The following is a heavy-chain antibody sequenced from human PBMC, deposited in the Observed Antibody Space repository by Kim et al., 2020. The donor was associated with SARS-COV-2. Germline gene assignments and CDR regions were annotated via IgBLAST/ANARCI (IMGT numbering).Heavy chain of an antibody. Sequence: GRFTISRDNAKNSLYLQLNSLRAEDTAVYYCATVPSLRYFDWSPAGYFDYWGQGTLVTVSS. CDR3: ATVPSLRYFDWSPAGYFDY. V-gene: IGHV3-11*03. D-gene: IGHD3-9*01. J-gene: IGHJ4*02.